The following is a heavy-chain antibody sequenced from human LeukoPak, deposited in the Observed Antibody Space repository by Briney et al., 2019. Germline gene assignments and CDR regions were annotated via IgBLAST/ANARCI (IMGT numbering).Heavy chain of an antibody. CDR3: VRRGDFITMMPH. J-gene: IGHJ4*02. Sequence: GGSLRLSCAVSGFTVSSNYMSWVRQAPGKGLEWVSVIYSGGITYYADSVKGRFTISRDISKNTLYLQMNSLRAEDTAVYYCVRRGDFITMMPHWGQGTLVTVSS. D-gene: IGHD3-22*01. CDR1: GFTVSSNY. V-gene: IGHV3-53*01. CDR2: IYSGGIT.